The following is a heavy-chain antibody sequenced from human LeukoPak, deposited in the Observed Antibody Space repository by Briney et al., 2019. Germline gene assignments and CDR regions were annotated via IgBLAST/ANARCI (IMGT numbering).Heavy chain of an antibody. J-gene: IGHJ5*02. CDR3: ARDSSGWYYGWFDP. CDR2: ILYDGSNK. V-gene: IGHV3-30*02. Sequence: GGSLRLSCAASGFTFSSYGMHCVRQAPGKGLEWVAFILYDGSNKYYADSVKGRFTISRDNAKNSLYLQMNSLRAEDTAVYYCARDSSGWYYGWFDPWGQGTLVTVSS. CDR1: GFTFSSYG. D-gene: IGHD6-19*01.